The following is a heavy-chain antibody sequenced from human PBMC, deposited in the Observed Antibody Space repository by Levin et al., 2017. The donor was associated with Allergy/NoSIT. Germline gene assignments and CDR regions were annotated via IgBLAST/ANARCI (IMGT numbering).Heavy chain of an antibody. Sequence: SQTLSLTCTVSGASISSGGYYWTWIRQHPGKGLACIGYMYYSDNTFYNPSLKSRVSLSVDTSNNQFSLKVSSVTAADTAVYFCARGRGAAGTKSDKWFDPWGQGTLVTVSS. D-gene: IGHD6-13*01. CDR3: ARGRGAAGTKSDKWFDP. V-gene: IGHV4-31*03. CDR1: GASISSGGYY. J-gene: IGHJ5*02. CDR2: MYYSDNT.